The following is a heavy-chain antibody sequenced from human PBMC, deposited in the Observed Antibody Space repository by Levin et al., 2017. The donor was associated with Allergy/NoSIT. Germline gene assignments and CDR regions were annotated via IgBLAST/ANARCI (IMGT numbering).Heavy chain of an antibody. Sequence: GALRLSCAVSGFTFSSYWMSWVRQAPGKGLEWVANIKQDGSEKHYVDSVKGRFTISRDNAKNSLYLQMNSLRAEDTAVYYCARDHRGTFDYWGQGTLVTVSS. CDR3: ARDHRGTFDY. CDR1: GFTFSSYW. CDR2: IKQDGSEK. V-gene: IGHV3-7*03. D-gene: IGHD1-26*01. J-gene: IGHJ4*02.